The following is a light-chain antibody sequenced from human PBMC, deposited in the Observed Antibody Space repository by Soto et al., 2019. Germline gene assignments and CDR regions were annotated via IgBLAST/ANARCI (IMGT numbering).Light chain of an antibody. J-gene: IGKJ1*01. V-gene: IGKV1-5*01. CDR1: QSISSW. CDR2: DAS. Sequence: DIQMTQSPSTLSASVGDRVTITCRASQSISSWLAWYQQKPGKAPKLLIYDASSLESGVPSRFSGSGSGTEFTLTISSLQPDDFATYSCQQYNSYSGTFGQGTKVELK. CDR3: QQYNSYSGT.